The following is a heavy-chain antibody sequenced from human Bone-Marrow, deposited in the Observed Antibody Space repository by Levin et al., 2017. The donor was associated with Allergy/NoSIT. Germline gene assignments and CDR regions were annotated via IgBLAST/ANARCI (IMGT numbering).Heavy chain of an antibody. CDR2: FDPEDGET. Sequence: ASVKVSCKVSGYTLTELSMHWVRQAPGKGLEWMGGFDPEDGETIYAQKFQGRVTMTEDTSTDTAYMELSSLRSEDTAVYYCATVFDYGGNSDFDYWGQGTLVTVSS. V-gene: IGHV1-24*01. CDR3: ATVFDYGGNSDFDY. D-gene: IGHD4-23*01. CDR1: GYTLTELS. J-gene: IGHJ4*02.